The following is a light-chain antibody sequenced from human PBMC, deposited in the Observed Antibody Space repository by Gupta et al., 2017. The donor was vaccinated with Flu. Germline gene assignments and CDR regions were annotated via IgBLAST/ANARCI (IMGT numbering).Light chain of an antibody. V-gene: IGLV3-21*02. Sequence: SYVLTQPPSVSVAPGQTARITCGGENVAKKSLHWYLQKSGQAPVLVVYDDRERPPEFTERFSASSSGNTATLTITRVEVGDEADYYCQMWDTGSDHMVFGGGTKLTVL. CDR2: DDR. J-gene: IGLJ3*02. CDR3: QMWDTGSDHMV. CDR1: NVAKKS.